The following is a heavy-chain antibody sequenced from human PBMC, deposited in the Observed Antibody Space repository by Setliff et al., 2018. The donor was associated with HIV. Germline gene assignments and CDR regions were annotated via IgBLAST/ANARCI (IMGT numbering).Heavy chain of an antibody. D-gene: IGHD3-10*01. CDR3: ARERVVRGVVDPGTSQIFDN. Sequence: SETLSLTCTVSGGSIKSYSWSWIRQPAGKGLEWIGRVCTSGDTNYNPSLQSRVAMSVDTSKNQFSLNLNSVTAADTALYSCARERVVRGVVDPGTSQIFDNWGQGILVTVSS. CDR1: GGSIKSYS. J-gene: IGHJ4*02. V-gene: IGHV4-4*07. CDR2: VCTSGDT.